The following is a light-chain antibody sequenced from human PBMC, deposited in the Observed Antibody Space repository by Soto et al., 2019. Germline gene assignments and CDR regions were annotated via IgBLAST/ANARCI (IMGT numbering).Light chain of an antibody. J-gene: IGLJ3*02. CDR2: EVT. CDR3: CSYTGSSGWV. CDR1: SNDVGSYNF. Sequence: QSVLTQPASVSGSPGQSITISCTGSSNDVGSYNFVSWYQHRPGKAPKLVIFEVTKRPSGVSNRFSGSKSCNTASLTISGLQAEDEADYYCCSYTGSSGWVFGGGTKLTVL. V-gene: IGLV2-23*02.